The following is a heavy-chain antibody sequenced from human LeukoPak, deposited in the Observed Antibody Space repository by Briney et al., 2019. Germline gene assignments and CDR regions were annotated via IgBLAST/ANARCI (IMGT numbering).Heavy chain of an antibody. CDR2: INGDGSTT. D-gene: IGHD3-22*01. CDR3: ATGNYYDSRGYYTFGH. V-gene: IGHV3-74*01. J-gene: IGHJ4*02. Sequence: QPGGSLRLSCAASGFAFNKHWMHWVRQTPGKGLVWVSRINGDGSTTSYADSVKGGFTISRDNAKNTLYLQMSSLRAEDTAVYYCATGNYYDSRGYYTFGHWGQGTLVTVSS. CDR1: GFAFNKHW.